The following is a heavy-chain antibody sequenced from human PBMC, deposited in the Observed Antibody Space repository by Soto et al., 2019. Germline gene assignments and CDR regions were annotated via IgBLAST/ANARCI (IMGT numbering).Heavy chain of an antibody. V-gene: IGHV4-4*02. CDR3: ARVAQGKCSGSGCYRWFDT. D-gene: IGHD2-2*01. J-gene: IGHJ5*01. Sequence: SETLSLTCAISGVSITNTNWWTWVRQPPGKGLEWIGEIFHSGSTNYNPSLKNRVTMSVDKSRNEFSLKVTSVTAADTATYYCARVAQGKCSGSGCYRWFDTWGHATLVTVSS. CDR1: GVSITNTNW. CDR2: IFHSGST.